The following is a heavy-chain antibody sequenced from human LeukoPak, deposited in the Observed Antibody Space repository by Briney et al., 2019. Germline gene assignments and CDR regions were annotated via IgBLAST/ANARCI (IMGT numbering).Heavy chain of an antibody. D-gene: IGHD2-21*01. CDR1: GGSFSGYY. Sequence: SETLSLTCAVYGGSFSGYYWSWIRQPPGKGLEWIGEINHSGSTNYNPSLKSRVTISVDTSKNQFSLKLSSVTAADTAVYYCARGLIPHAFDIWGQGTMATVSS. CDR3: ARGLIPHAFDI. V-gene: IGHV4-34*01. CDR2: INHSGST. J-gene: IGHJ3*02.